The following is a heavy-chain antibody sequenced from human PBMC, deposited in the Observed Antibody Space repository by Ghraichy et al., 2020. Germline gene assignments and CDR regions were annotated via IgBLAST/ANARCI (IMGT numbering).Heavy chain of an antibody. D-gene: IGHD6-13*01. CDR2: ISSSSSYI. CDR3: ARAKGTYPIAAAGLDV. Sequence: GGSLRLSCAASGFTFSSYSMNWVRQAPGKGLEWVSSISSSSSYIYYADSVKGRFTISRDNAKNSLYLQMNSLRAEDTAVYYCARAKGTYPIAAAGLDVWGQGTTVTVSS. V-gene: IGHV3-21*01. CDR1: GFTFSSYS. J-gene: IGHJ6*02.